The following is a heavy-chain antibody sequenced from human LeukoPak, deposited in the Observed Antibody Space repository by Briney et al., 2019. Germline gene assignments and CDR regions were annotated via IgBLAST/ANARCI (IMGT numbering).Heavy chain of an antibody. CDR3: ARQQIGDCSGGSCYSDY. CDR2: IKQDGSEK. J-gene: IGHJ4*02. V-gene: IGHV3-7*01. CDR1: GFTFSSYW. D-gene: IGHD2-15*01. Sequence: GGSLRLSCAASGFTFSSYWMSWVRQAPGKGLEWVANIKQDGSEKYYVDSVKGRFTISRDNAKNSLYLQMNSLRAEDTAVYYCARQQIGDCSGGSCYSDYWGQGTLVTVSS.